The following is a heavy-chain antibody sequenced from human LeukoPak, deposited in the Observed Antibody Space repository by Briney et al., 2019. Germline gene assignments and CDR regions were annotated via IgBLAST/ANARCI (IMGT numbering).Heavy chain of an antibody. CDR3: ARAGLGYYGSGSMYGMDV. Sequence: SQTLSLTCTVSGGSISSGDYYWSWIRQPPGKGLEWIGYIYYSGSTYYNPSLKSRVTISVDTSKNQFSLKLSSVTAADTAVYYCARAGLGYYGSGSMYGMDVWGQGTTVTVSS. D-gene: IGHD3-10*01. CDR1: GGSISSGDYY. V-gene: IGHV4-30-4*01. CDR2: IYYSGST. J-gene: IGHJ6*02.